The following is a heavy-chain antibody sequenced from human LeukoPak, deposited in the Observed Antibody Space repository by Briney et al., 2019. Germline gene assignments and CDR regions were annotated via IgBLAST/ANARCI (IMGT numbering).Heavy chain of an antibody. V-gene: IGHV1-69*13. CDR1: GYTFTNYG. CDR3: AREGDSSGWYRNWFDP. J-gene: IGHJ5*02. CDR2: IIPIFGTA. Sequence: ASVKVSCKASGYTFTNYGLNWVRQAPGQGLEWTGGIIPIFGTANYAQKFQARVTITADESTSTAYMELSSLRSEDTAVYYCAREGDSSGWYRNWFDPWGQGTLVTVSS. D-gene: IGHD6-19*01.